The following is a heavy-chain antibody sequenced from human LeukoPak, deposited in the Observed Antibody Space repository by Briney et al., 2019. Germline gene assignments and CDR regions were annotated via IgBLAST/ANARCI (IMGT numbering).Heavy chain of an antibody. CDR2: IYYSGST. D-gene: IGHD3-10*01. Sequence: SETLSLTCTVSGGSVCSGNYYWSWIRQPPGKGLEWIGYIYYSGSTNYNPSLKSRVTISVDTSKNQFSLKLSSVTAADTAVYYCARAGGSGSYYKVCDSWGQGTLVTVSS. J-gene: IGHJ4*02. CDR3: ARAGGSGSYYKVCDS. CDR1: GGSVCSGNYY. V-gene: IGHV4-61*01.